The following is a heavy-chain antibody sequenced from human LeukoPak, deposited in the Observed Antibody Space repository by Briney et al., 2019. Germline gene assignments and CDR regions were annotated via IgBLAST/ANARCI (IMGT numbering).Heavy chain of an antibody. V-gene: IGHV1-69*05. CDR2: IIPIFGTA. Sequence: SVKVSCKASGGTFISYAISWVRQAPGQGLEWMGRIIPIFGTANYAQKFQGRVTITTDESTSTDYMELSSLRSEDTAVYYCARGEDDYGDYYFVYWGQGTRVTVSS. CDR3: ARGEDDYGDYYFVY. D-gene: IGHD4-17*01. J-gene: IGHJ4*02. CDR1: GGTFISYA.